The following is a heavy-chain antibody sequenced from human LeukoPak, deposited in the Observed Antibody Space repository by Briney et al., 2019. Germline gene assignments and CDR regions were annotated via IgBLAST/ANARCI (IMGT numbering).Heavy chain of an antibody. V-gene: IGHV3-7*05. CDR2: IKQDGSEK. Sequence: PGGSLRLSCTASTLTLNNFWMSGVRQAPGKGLEWVANIKQDGSEKYYVDSVKGRFTISRDNAKNSLSLLMNSLRAEDTAVYYCARITRSSGYDWAFDIWGQGTTVTVSS. CDR1: TLTLNNFW. D-gene: IGHD5-12*01. CDR3: ARITRSSGYDWAFDI. J-gene: IGHJ3*02.